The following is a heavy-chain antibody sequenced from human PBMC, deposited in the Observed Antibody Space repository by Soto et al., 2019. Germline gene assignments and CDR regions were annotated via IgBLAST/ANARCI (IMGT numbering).Heavy chain of an antibody. Sequence: EVQVVESGGGLVKRGGSMRLSCVASGFGFNTYTMTGVRQAPGKGLEWVAAFSSSGSYIHYAESVKGRFTISRDNAKKSVYLQMNSLSADDTAVYYCQGPIAIAGSGYWGQGTLVSVSS. CDR2: FSSSGSYI. D-gene: IGHD6-19*01. J-gene: IGHJ4*02. V-gene: IGHV3-21*01. CDR3: QGPIAIAGSGY. CDR1: GFGFNTYT.